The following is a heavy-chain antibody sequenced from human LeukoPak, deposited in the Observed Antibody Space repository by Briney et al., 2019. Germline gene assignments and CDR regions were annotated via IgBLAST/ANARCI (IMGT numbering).Heavy chain of an antibody. CDR3: ARSVMIETTTRAFDI. J-gene: IGHJ3*02. D-gene: IGHD2-15*01. Sequence: GGSLRLSCAASGFTFSSYAMSWVRQAPGKGLEWVSSIGSSSTYIYYADSMKGRFTISRDNAKHSLYLQMNSLTPEDTAVYFCARSVMIETTTRAFDIWGQGTMVTVSS. V-gene: IGHV3-21*01. CDR1: GFTFSSYA. CDR2: IGSSSTYI.